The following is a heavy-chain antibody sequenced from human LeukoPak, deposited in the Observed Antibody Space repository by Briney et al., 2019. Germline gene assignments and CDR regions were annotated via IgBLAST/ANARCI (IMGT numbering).Heavy chain of an antibody. D-gene: IGHD5-18*01. J-gene: IGHJ3*02. CDR2: IYSGGST. CDR1: GFTLSSNY. Sequence: GGSLRLSCAASGFTLSSNYMTWVRQAPGKGLEWGSVIYSGGSTYYPDSVKGRFTISRDNSKNTVYFQRNSLRVDDTAVYYCARDHSGYSYASDAFDIGGQGTMVTVSS. CDR3: ARDHSGYSYASDAFDI. V-gene: IGHV3-66*01.